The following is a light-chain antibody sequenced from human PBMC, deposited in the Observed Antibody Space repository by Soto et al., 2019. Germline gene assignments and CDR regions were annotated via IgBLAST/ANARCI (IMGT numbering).Light chain of an antibody. V-gene: IGLV2-11*01. CDR2: DVS. CDR3: SSYTSSSTRV. CDR1: SSDVGTYNY. Sequence: QSALTQPRSVSGSPGQSVTISCTGTSSDVGTYNYVSWYQQHPGKAPKLMIYDVSQRPSGVPDRFSGSKSGNTASLTISGLQAEDEADYYCSSYTSSSTRVFGGGTKLTVL. J-gene: IGLJ3*02.